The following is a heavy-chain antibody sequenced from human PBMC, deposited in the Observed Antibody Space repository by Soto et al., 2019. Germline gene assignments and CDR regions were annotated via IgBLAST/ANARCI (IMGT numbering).Heavy chain of an antibody. Sequence: PSETLSLTCTVSGGSISSGDYYWSWIRQPPGKGMEWIGYIYYSGSTYYNPSLKSRVTISVDTSKNQFSLKLSSVTAADTAVYYCARVQRYFCSSTSCVPYNWFDPWGQGTLVTVSS. D-gene: IGHD2-2*01. V-gene: IGHV4-30-4*01. CDR3: ARVQRYFCSSTSCVPYNWFDP. J-gene: IGHJ5*02. CDR2: IYYSGST. CDR1: GGSISSGDYY.